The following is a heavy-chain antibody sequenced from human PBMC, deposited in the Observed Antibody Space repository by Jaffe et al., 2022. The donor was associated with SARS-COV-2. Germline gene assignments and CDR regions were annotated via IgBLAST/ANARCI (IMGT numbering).Heavy chain of an antibody. CDR2: ISSDGINK. J-gene: IGHJ6*02. Sequence: QVQLVESGGGVVQPGRSLRLSCAASGFTFSSYGLHWVRQAPGKGLHWVAAISSDGINKYYADSVKGRFSISRDNSKNTVYLQMSSLRPEDTAVYYCAKALGSYYPIQDYYYYYYAMDVWGQGTTVTVSS. V-gene: IGHV3-30*18. CDR1: GFTFSSYG. CDR3: AKALGSYYPIQDYYYYYYAMDV. D-gene: IGHD1-26*01.